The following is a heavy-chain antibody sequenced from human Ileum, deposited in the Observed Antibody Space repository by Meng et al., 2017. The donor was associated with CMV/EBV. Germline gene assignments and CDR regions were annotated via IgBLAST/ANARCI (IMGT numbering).Heavy chain of an antibody. J-gene: IGHJ4*02. V-gene: IGHV4-34*01. CDR2: INHSGSN. Sequence: QFHVPQWAASLLKPSVTLSTPCAVVVGFVRGYYWDGVRQPPGKGLGWIGEINHSGSNNYNPSLQNLVAISVDTSKNQVPLKLSSVTAADTAVFYCAKGVAGGLFDYWGQGTLVTVSS. D-gene: IGHD2-15*01. CDR1: VGFVRGYY. CDR3: AKGVAGGLFDY.